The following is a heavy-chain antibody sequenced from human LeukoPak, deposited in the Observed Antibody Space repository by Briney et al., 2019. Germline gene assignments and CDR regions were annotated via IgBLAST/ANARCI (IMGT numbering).Heavy chain of an antibody. CDR3: TRQSENFSLDY. CDR2: ISGSGGST. D-gene: IGHD3-3*01. Sequence: GGSLRLSCAASGFTFSSYAMSWVRQAPGKGLEWVSAISGSGGSTYYVDSVKGRFTISRDNSKNTLYLQMNSLRAEDTAVYFCTRQSENFSLDYWGQGTLVTVSS. CDR1: GFTFSSYA. J-gene: IGHJ4*02. V-gene: IGHV3-23*01.